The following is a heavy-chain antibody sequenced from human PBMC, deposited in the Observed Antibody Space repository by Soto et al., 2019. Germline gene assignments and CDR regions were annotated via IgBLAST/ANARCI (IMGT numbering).Heavy chain of an antibody. D-gene: IGHD2-15*01. J-gene: IGHJ5*02. Sequence: SVKVSCKASGGTFSSYTISWVRQAPGQGLEWMGRIIPILGIANYAQKFQGRVTITADKSTSTAYMELSSLRSEDTAVYYCARDQPRIVVVVAASGGVRWFDPWGQGTLVTVSS. CDR1: GGTFSSYT. CDR2: IIPILGIA. CDR3: ARDQPRIVVVVAASGGVRWFDP. V-gene: IGHV1-69*04.